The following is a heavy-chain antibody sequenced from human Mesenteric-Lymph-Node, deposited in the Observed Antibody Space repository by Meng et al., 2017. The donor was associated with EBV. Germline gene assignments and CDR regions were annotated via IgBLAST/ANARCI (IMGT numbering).Heavy chain of an antibody. CDR3: ARVHQRWLQIPYDY. CDR1: GYTFTSYD. V-gene: IGHV1-8*01. CDR2: MNPNSGNT. J-gene: IGHJ4*02. D-gene: IGHD5-24*01. Sequence: QWQRVEAGAEVKKPGASVKVSCKASGYTFTSYDINWVRQATGQGLEWMGWMNPNSGNTGYAQKFQGRVTMTRNTSISTAYMELSSLRSEDTAVYYCARVHQRWLQIPYDYWGQGTLVTVSS.